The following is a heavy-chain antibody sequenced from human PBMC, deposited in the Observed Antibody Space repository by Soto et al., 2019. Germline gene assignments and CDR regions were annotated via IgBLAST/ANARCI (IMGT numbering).Heavy chain of an antibody. CDR1: GGSISSYY. D-gene: IGHD5-12*01. CDR2: IYYSGST. Sequence: SETLSLTCPVSGGSISSYYWSWIRQPPGKGLEWIGYIYYSGSTNYNPSLKSRVTISVDTSKNQFSLKLSSVTAADTAVYYCARHKGSGYGGYFDYWGQGTLVTVSS. J-gene: IGHJ4*02. V-gene: IGHV4-59*08. CDR3: ARHKGSGYGGYFDY.